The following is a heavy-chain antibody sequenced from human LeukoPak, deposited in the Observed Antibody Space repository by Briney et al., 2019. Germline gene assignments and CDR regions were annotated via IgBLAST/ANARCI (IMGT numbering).Heavy chain of an antibody. V-gene: IGHV1-18*01. CDR1: GYTFTRYG. CDR2: ISAYNGNT. J-gene: IGHJ4*02. D-gene: IGHD3-3*01. CDR3: ARSKSFWSGYYTGFDY. Sequence: ASVKVSCKASGYTFTRYGISWVRQAPGQGLEWMGWISAYNGNTNYAQKLQGRVTMTTDTSTSTAYMELRSLRSDDTAVYYCARSKSFWSGYYTGFDYWGQGTLVTVSS.